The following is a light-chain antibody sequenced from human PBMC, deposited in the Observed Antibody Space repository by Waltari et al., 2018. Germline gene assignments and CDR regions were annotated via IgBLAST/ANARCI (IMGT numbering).Light chain of an antibody. V-gene: IGKV3-11*01. CDR1: ENVSMF. CDR2: DAS. CDR3: QQRRNWHTT. J-gene: IGKJ4*01. Sequence: VLLTQSPATLSLSPGQMATITCSASENVSMFFAWYQQKPGQSPRLLIYDASTRAPGIPARFSGRGFGTDFTLTITSLEPEDVAVYYCQQRRNWHTTFGGGTRVE.